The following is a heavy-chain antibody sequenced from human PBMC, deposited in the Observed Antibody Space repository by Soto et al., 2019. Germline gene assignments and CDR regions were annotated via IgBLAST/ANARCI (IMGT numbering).Heavy chain of an antibody. CDR3: ARGFVGLVAATDFDY. V-gene: IGHV1-69*02. Sequence: ASVKVSCKASGGTFSSYTISWVRQAPGQGLEWMGRIIPILGIANYAQKFQGRVTITADKSTSTAYMELSSLRSEDTAVYYCARGFVGLVAATDFDYWGQGTLVTVSS. D-gene: IGHD2-15*01. J-gene: IGHJ4*02. CDR2: IIPILGIA. CDR1: GGTFSSYT.